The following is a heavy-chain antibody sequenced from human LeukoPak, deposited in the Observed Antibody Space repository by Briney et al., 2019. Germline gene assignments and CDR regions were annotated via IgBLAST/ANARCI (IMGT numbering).Heavy chain of an antibody. J-gene: IGHJ4*02. D-gene: IGHD6-6*01. CDR1: GFTFSSYA. V-gene: IGHV3-30-3*01. CDR2: ISYDGSNK. Sequence: RSLRLSCAASGFTFSSYAMHRVRQAPGKGLEWVAVISYDGSNKYYADSVKGRFTISRDNSKNTLYLQMNSLRAEDTAVYYCARDNSSSTMGIFDYWGQGTLVTVSS. CDR3: ARDNSSSTMGIFDY.